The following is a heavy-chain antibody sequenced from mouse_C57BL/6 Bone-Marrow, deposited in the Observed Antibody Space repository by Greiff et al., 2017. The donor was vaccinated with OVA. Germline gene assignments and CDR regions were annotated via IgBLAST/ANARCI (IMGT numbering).Heavy chain of an antibody. CDR2: ISSGGSYT. Sequence: EVQRVESGGDLVKPGGSLKLPCAASGFTFSSYGMSWVRQTPDKRLEWVATISSGGSYTYYPDSVKGRFTISRDNAKNTLYLQMSSLKSEDTAMYYCASPGWFAYWGQGTLVTVSA. V-gene: IGHV5-6*01. J-gene: IGHJ3*01. CDR3: ASPGWFAY. CDR1: GFTFSSYG.